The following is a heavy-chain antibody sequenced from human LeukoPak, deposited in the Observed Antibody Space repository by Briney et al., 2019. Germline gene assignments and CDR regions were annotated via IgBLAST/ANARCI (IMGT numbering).Heavy chain of an antibody. V-gene: IGHV1-69*05. CDR2: IIPIFGTA. CDR1: GGTFSSYA. D-gene: IGHD5-18*01. J-gene: IGHJ4*02. Sequence: SVKVSXKASGGTFSSYAISWMRQAPGQGLEWMGGIIPIFGTANYAQKFQGRVTITTDESTSTAYMELSSLRSEDTAVYYCARDIGYSYGYYFDYWGQGTLVTVSS. CDR3: ARDIGYSYGYYFDY.